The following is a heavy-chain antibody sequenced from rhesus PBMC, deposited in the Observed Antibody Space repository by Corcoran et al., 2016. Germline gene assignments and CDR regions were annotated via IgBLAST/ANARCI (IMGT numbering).Heavy chain of an antibody. V-gene: IGHV4-80*01. J-gene: IGHJ4*01. CDR1: GASLSSYW. Sequence: QVQLQESGPGLVKSSETLSLTCAVSGASLSSYWWTWIRQPPGKGPEWIGEINGNSGSTDYNPSLKSRVTISKDASKNQFSLKLNSVTAADTAVYYCASEFVYWGQGVLVTVSS. CDR3: ASEFVY. CDR2: INGNSGST.